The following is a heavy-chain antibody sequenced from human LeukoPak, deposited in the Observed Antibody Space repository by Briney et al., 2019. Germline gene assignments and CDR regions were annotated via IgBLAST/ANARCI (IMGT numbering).Heavy chain of an antibody. J-gene: IGHJ3*02. CDR1: GGSISSYY. Sequence: AETLSLTCTVSGGSISSYYWSWIRQPPGKGLEWIGYIYYSGSTNYSPSLKSRVTISVDTSKNQFSLKLSSVTAADTAVYYCARPYYYGSGSIYAFDIWGQGTMITVSS. V-gene: IGHV4-59*08. D-gene: IGHD3-10*01. CDR2: IYYSGST. CDR3: ARPYYYGSGSIYAFDI.